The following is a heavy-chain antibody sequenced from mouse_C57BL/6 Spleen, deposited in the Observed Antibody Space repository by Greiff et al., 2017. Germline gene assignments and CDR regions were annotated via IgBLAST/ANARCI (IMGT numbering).Heavy chain of an antibody. V-gene: IGHV1-69*01. CDR3: ERNLGRRGAMDY. J-gene: IGHJ4*01. CDR1: GYTFTSYW. D-gene: IGHD4-1*01. Sequence: VQLQQPGAELVMPGASVKLSCKASGYTFTSYWMHWVKQRPGQGLEWIGEIDPSDSYTNYNQKFKGKSTLTVDKSSSTAYMQLSSLTSEDSAVYYCERNLGRRGAMDYWGQGTSVTVSS. CDR2: IDPSDSYT.